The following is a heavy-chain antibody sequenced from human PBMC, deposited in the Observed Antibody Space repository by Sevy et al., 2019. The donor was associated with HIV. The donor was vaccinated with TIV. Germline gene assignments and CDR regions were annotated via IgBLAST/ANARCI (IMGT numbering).Heavy chain of an antibody. CDR1: GFTFSSYG. Sequence: GGSLRLSCAASGFTFSSYGMHWVRQAPGKGLEWVAVISYDGSNKYYADSVKGRFTISRDNSKNTLYLQMNSQRAEDTAVYCCAKAGYCCGGSCYFFDYWGQGTLVTVSS. V-gene: IGHV3-30*18. CDR2: ISYDGSNK. CDR3: AKAGYCCGGSCYFFDY. D-gene: IGHD2-15*01. J-gene: IGHJ4*02.